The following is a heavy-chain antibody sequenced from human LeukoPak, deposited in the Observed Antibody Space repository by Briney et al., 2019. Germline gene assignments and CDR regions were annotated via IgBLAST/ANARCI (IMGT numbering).Heavy chain of an antibody. CDR1: GYTFTGYY. CDR3: ARDRCSGGSCYSFDY. V-gene: IGHV1-2*04. J-gene: IGHJ4*02. D-gene: IGHD2-15*01. Sequence: EASVKLSCKASGYTFTGYYMHWVRQAPGQGLEWMGWINPNSGGTNYAQKFEGWVTMTRDTSISTAYMELSRLRSDDTAVYYCARDRCSGGSCYSFDYWGQGTLVTVSS. CDR2: INPNSGGT.